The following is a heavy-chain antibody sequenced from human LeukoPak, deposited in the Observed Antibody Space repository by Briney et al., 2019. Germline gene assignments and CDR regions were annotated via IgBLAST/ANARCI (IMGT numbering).Heavy chain of an antibody. CDR3: ARGDFWSGYYFFDY. CDR2: IYYSGST. Sequence: PXETLXLTCTVSGGSISSYYWSWVRQPPGKGLEWIGSIYYSGSTNYNPSLKSRVTISVDTSKYQFSLKLSSVTAADTAVYYCARGDFWSGYYFFDYWGQGTLVTVSS. D-gene: IGHD3-3*01. V-gene: IGHV4-59*12. CDR1: GGSISSYY. J-gene: IGHJ4*02.